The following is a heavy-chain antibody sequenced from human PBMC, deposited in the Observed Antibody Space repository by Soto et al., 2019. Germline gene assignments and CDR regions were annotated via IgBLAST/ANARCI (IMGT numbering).Heavy chain of an antibody. D-gene: IGHD6-6*01. CDR2: IYYSGST. CDR1: GASGIRRPYF. CDR3: ERDLYFFFCCIYHRALNSFPSRRSSHLGTGFQ. Sequence: TVCGASGIRRPYFYIVFRLPPGKRLEWIGYIYYSGSTNYNPSLKSRVTISVDTSKNQFSLKLSSVTAADTAVYYCERDLYFFFCCIYHRALNSFPSRRSSHLGTGFQ. J-gene: IGHJ1*01. V-gene: IGHV4-61*01.